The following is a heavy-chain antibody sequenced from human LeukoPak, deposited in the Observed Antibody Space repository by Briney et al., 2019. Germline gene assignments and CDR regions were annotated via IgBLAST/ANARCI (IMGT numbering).Heavy chain of an antibody. J-gene: IGHJ4*02. CDR1: GGSISSYY. D-gene: IGHD6-13*01. V-gene: IGHV4-59*08. CDR2: IYYSGST. Sequence: SETLSLTCTVSGGSISSYYWSWIRQPPGEGLEWIGYIYYSGSTNYNPSLKSRVTISVDTSKNQFSLKLSSVTAADTAVYYCARHAKAAAGPFDYGARGPRAPVS. CDR3: ARHAKAAAGPFDY.